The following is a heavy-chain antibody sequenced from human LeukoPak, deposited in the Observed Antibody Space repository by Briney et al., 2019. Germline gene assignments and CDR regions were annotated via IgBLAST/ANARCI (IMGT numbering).Heavy chain of an antibody. CDR2: IIPIFGTA. J-gene: IGHJ3*02. D-gene: IGHD4-23*01. V-gene: IGHV1-69*05. CDR1: GGTFSSYA. Sequence: SVKVSCKASGGTFSSYAISWVRQAPGLGLEWMGGIIPIFGTANYAQKFQGRVTITTDESTSTAYMELSSLRSEDTAVYYCARVFGYGGNQGAFDIWGQGTMVTVSS. CDR3: ARVFGYGGNQGAFDI.